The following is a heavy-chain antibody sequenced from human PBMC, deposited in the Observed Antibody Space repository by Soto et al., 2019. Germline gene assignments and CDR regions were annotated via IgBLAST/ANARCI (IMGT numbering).Heavy chain of an antibody. V-gene: IGHV1-3*01. Sequence: QVHLVQSWAEVKKPGASVKLSCKASGYTFSGYVMHWLRQAPGQRLEWMGWINAGNANTQYSQKFQGRVTITRDTSASAVYLELISLRSEDTAVYYCANGRYHDFWSGYYQFDYWGQGTLVTVSS. D-gene: IGHD3-3*01. CDR1: GYTFSGYV. J-gene: IGHJ4*02. CDR3: ANGRYHDFWSGYYQFDY. CDR2: INAGNANT.